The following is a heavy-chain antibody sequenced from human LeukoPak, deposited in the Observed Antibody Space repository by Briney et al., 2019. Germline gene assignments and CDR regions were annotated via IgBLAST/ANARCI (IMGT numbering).Heavy chain of an antibody. CDR1: GFTFSSYW. CDR3: ARDTRGYSNTWYDY. J-gene: IGHJ4*02. CDR2: INNDGRGT. D-gene: IGHD6-13*01. Sequence: GGSLRLSCAGSGFTFSSYWMHWVRQVPQKGLVWVSRINNDGRGTSYADSVKGRFTISRDNAKDTLYLQMNSLRAEDTAVYYCARDTRGYSNTWYDYWGQGTLVTVPS. V-gene: IGHV3-74*01.